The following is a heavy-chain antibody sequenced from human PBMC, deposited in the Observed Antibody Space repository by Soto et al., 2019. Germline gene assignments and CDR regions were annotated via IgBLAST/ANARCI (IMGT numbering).Heavy chain of an antibody. J-gene: IGHJ3*02. V-gene: IGHV4-4*02. Sequence: SETLSLTCAFSSGSISSSHWWSGVRQPPGKGLEWIGEIYRSGSTNYNPSLKSRVTISVDKSKNQFSLKLSSVTAADTAVYYCAREAGDSYGHGAFEILGQGTMVTVSS. CDR3: AREAGDSYGHGAFEI. D-gene: IGHD5-18*01. CDR1: SGSISSSHW. CDR2: IYRSGST.